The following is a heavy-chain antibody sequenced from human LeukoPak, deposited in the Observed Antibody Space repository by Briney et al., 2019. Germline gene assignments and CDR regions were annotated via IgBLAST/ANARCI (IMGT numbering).Heavy chain of an antibody. CDR3: AKGLYYDFWSGYYGMYYYYGMDV. V-gene: IGHV3-30*01. J-gene: IGHJ6*02. Sequence: GGSLRLSCAASGFTFSSYPMHWVRQAPGKGLKWVAVISSDGTNQYYADSVKGRFTISRDNAKNSLYLQMNSLRAEDTALYYCAKGLYYDFWSGYYGMYYYYGMDVWGQGTTVTVSS. CDR1: GFTFSSYP. D-gene: IGHD3-3*01. CDR2: ISSDGTNQ.